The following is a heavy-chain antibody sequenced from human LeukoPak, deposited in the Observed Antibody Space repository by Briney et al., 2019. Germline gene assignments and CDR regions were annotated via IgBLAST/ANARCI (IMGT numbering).Heavy chain of an antibody. CDR2: IDTKTGNP. J-gene: IGHJ4*02. CDR1: GYAFTNYA. V-gene: IGHV7-4-1*02. CDR3: ARVGKYSGSYPDY. D-gene: IGHD1-26*01. Sequence: ASVKVSCKVSGYAFTNYAINWVRQAPGQGLEWLGWIDTKTGNPTYAQGFTGRFVLSLDTSVSTAYLQISSLEAEDTAVYYCARVGKYSGSYPDYWGQGTLVTVSS.